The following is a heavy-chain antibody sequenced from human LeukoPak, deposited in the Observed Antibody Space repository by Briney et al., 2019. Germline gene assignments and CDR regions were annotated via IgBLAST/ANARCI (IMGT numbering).Heavy chain of an antibody. Sequence: PSETLSLTCTVSGGSISSYYWSWIRQPPGKGLEWIGFIYHSDITNYNPSLKSRVTISLDTSKNQFSLKVSSVTAADTAVYYCARESWVQLDAFDIWGPGTMVTVSS. V-gene: IGHV4-59*01. CDR1: GGSISSYY. CDR2: IYHSDIT. CDR3: ARESWVQLDAFDI. J-gene: IGHJ3*02. D-gene: IGHD5-24*01.